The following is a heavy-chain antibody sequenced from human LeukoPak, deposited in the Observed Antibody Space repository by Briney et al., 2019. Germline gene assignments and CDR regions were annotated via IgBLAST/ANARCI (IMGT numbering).Heavy chain of an antibody. CDR1: GFTFSSYS. J-gene: IGHJ4*02. Sequence: GGSLRLSCAASGFTFSSYSMNWVRQAPGKGLEWVSSISSSSSYIYYADSVKGRFTISRDNAKNSLYLQMNSLRADDTAVYYCARVTFWGNYFYYWGQGTLVTVSS. CDR2: ISSSSSYI. D-gene: IGHD3-16*01. V-gene: IGHV3-21*01. CDR3: ARVTFWGNYFYY.